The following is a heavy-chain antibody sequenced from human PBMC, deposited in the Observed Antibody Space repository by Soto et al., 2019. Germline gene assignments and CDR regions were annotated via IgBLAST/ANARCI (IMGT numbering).Heavy chain of an antibody. Sequence: PGGSLRLSCAASGFIFSGYGMHWVRQAPGKGLEWVAAIWFDGSNKNYADSVKGRFSISRDNSKNTLYLQMNSLRAEDTAVYYCARDRRDILTASLLDSWGQGTLVTVSS. V-gene: IGHV3-33*01. D-gene: IGHD3-9*01. CDR1: GFIFSGYG. CDR3: ARDRRDILTASLLDS. J-gene: IGHJ4*02. CDR2: IWFDGSNK.